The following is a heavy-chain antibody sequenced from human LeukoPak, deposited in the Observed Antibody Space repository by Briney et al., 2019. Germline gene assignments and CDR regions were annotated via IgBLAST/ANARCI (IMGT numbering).Heavy chain of an antibody. V-gene: IGHV1-69*04. J-gene: IGHJ4*02. Sequence: GASVKVSCKASEGTFSSYAISWVRQAPGQGLEWMGRIIPILGIANYAQKFQGRVTITADKSTSTAYMELSSLRSEDTAVYYCARGHFGDTANYDYWGQGTLVTVSS. CDR3: ARGHFGDTANYDY. CDR2: IIPILGIA. D-gene: IGHD5-18*01. CDR1: EGTFSSYA.